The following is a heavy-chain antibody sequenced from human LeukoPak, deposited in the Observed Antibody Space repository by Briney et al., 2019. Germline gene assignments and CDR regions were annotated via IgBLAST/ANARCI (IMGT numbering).Heavy chain of an antibody. CDR1: GFTFSSYG. CDR3: AAGGEGTGTLDY. V-gene: IGHV3-30*03. D-gene: IGHD1-7*01. J-gene: IGHJ4*02. Sequence: RPGGSLRLSCAASGFTFSSYGMHWVRQAPGKGLEWVAVISYDGSNKYYADSVKGRFTISRDNSKNTLYLQMNSLRAEDTAVYYCAAGGEGTGTLDYWGQGTLVTVSS. CDR2: ISYDGSNK.